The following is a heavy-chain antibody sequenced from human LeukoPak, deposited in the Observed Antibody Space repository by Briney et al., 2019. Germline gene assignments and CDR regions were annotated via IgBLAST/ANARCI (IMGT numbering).Heavy chain of an antibody. V-gene: IGHV3-30*04. Sequence: GGSLRLSCAAPGFTFSSYAMHWVRQAPGKGLEWVAVISYDGSNKYYADSVKGRFTISRDNSKSTLYLQMNSLRAEDTAVYYCARDGPAPYCGGDCYYYFDYWGQGTLVTVSS. D-gene: IGHD2-21*02. CDR3: ARDGPAPYCGGDCYYYFDY. CDR2: ISYDGSNK. CDR1: GFTFSSYA. J-gene: IGHJ4*02.